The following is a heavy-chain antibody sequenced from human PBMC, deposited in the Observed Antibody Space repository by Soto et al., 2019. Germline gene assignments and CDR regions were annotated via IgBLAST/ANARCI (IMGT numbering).Heavy chain of an antibody. CDR1: GGSFSGYY. J-gene: IGHJ5*02. CDR2: INHSGST. V-gene: IGHV4-34*01. Sequence: SETLSLTCAVYGGSFSGYYWSWIRQPPGKGLEWIGEINHSGSTNYNPSLKSRVTISVDTSKNQFSLKLSSVTAADTAVYYCSRHSFGSSGWYGRWFDPWGQGTLVTVSS. CDR3: SRHSFGSSGWYGRWFDP. D-gene: IGHD6-19*01.